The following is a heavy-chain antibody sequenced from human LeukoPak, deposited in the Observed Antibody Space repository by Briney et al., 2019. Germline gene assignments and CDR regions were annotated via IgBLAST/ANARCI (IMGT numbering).Heavy chain of an antibody. D-gene: IGHD1-26*01. CDR2: ISYVARET. V-gene: IGHV3-30*04. CDR3: ASGIRAFDY. CDR1: GFTFSSFA. J-gene: IGHJ4*02. Sequence: GGSLRLSCAASGFTFSSFAMHWVRQAPGKGLEWVAFISYVARETYYADSVKGRFTISRDNSKDMVYLQMNSLTTADTAVYYCASGIRAFDYWGQGALVTVSS.